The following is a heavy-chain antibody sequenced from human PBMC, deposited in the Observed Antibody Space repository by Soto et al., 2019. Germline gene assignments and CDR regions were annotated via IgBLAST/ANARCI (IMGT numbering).Heavy chain of an antibody. CDR2: IYYSGST. D-gene: IGHD3-9*01. CDR3: ARAGRSRDYDFLTGPIDY. V-gene: IGHV4-31*03. Sequence: QVQLQESGPGLVKPSQTLSLTCTVSGGSISSGGYYWSWIRQHPGKGLEWIGYIYYSGSTYYNPYXKSRVTISVDXXKXQCXRKLSSVTAADTAVYYCARAGRSRDYDFLTGPIDYWGQGTLVTVSS. CDR1: GGSISSGGYY. J-gene: IGHJ4*02.